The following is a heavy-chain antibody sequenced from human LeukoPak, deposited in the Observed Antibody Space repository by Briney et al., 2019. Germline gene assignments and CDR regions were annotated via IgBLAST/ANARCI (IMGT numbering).Heavy chain of an antibody. D-gene: IGHD3-22*01. CDR2: IYYSGST. CDR1: GGSISSHY. CDR3: ARGSHDSRVSYYMDV. V-gene: IGHV4-59*11. J-gene: IGHJ6*03. Sequence: SETLSLTCTVSGGSISSHYWSWIRQPPGKGLEWIGYIYYSGSTNYNPSLKSRVTISVDTSKNQFSLKLSSVTAADTAVYYCARGSHDSRVSYYMDVWGKGTTVTVSS.